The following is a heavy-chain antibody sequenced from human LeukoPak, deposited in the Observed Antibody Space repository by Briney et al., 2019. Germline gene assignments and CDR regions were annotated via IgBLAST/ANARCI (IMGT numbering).Heavy chain of an antibody. D-gene: IGHD3-16*01. CDR2: IKQDGSVK. CDR3: VRGGVHFGL. J-gene: IGHJ4*02. V-gene: IGHV3-7*03. Sequence: GGSLRLSCAASGFSFSGYWMSWVRQTPGKGLEWVANIKQDGSVKNSVDSMKGRFTISRDNTKNSLYLEMNSLKAEDPAVYYCVRGGVHFGLWGQGTLVTVSS. CDR1: GFSFSGYW.